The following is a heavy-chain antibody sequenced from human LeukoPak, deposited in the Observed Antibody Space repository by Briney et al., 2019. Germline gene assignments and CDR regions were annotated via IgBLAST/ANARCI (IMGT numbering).Heavy chain of an antibody. Sequence: GGSLRLSCAASGFTFSSYSVNWVRQAPGKGLEWVSSISSSSSYIYYADSVKRRFTISRDNAKNSLYLQMNSLRAEDTAVYYCARDLIIPSTMIGSLEYWGQGTLVTVSS. CDR2: ISSSSSYI. V-gene: IGHV3-21*01. CDR1: GFTFSSYS. J-gene: IGHJ4*02. CDR3: ARDLIIPSTMIGSLEY. D-gene: IGHD3-22*01.